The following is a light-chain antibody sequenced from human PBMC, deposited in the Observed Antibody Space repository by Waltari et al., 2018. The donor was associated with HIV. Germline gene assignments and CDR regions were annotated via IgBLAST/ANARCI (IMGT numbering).Light chain of an antibody. CDR2: AAS. J-gene: IGKJ2*01. Sequence: DIQMTQSPSSLSASVADRVTISCRASQSISNYLNWYQQKPGKAPKLLISAASSLESEVPSRFRGSGSATDFTLTISSLQPEDFATYSCQQSFVTPYTFGQGTSLESK. CDR1: QSISNY. CDR3: QQSFVTPYT. V-gene: IGKV1-39*01.